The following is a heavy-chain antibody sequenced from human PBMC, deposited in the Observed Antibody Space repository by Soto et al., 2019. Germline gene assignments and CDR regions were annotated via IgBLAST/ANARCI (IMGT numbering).Heavy chain of an antibody. CDR3: ARTSSIEPVNSYGMEV. Sequence: VGSLRLSCIWSVCAFRDYEMNCVRHSPGKWLEWVAYISSGAFTIYYADSVRGRFTVSRDNAKNSLYLQMNSLRDEDAAVYYCARTSSIEPVNSYGMEVWGQGTTVIVSS. D-gene: IGHD1-20*01. CDR2: ISSGAFTI. V-gene: IGHV3-48*03. J-gene: IGHJ6*01. CDR1: VCAFRDYE.